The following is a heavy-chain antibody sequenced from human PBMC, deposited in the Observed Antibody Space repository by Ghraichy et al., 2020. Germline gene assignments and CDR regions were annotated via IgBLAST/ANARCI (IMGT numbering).Heavy chain of an antibody. CDR2: IYSGGST. Sequence: GGSLRLSCAASGFTVSSNYMSWVRQAPGKGLEWVSVIYSGGSTYYADSVKGRFTISRDNSKNTLYLQMNSLRAEDTAVYYCAREPRRRDGYNGLDYWGQGTLVTVSS. CDR3: AREPRRRDGYNGLDY. V-gene: IGHV3-66*01. CDR1: GFTVSSNY. D-gene: IGHD5-24*01. J-gene: IGHJ4*02.